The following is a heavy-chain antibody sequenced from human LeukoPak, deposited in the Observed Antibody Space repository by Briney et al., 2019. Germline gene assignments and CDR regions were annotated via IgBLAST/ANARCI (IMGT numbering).Heavy chain of an antibody. V-gene: IGHV4-61*02. J-gene: IGHJ4*02. CDR1: GGSISSGSYY. D-gene: IGHD3-22*01. CDR2: IYTSGST. CDR3: ARGVTWYYDSSGYSDY. Sequence: TLSLTCTVSGGSISSGSYYWSWIRQPAGKGLEWIGRIYTSGSTNYNPSLKSRVTISVDTSKNQFSLKLSSVTAADTAVYYCARGVTWYYDSSGYSDYWGQGTLVTVSS.